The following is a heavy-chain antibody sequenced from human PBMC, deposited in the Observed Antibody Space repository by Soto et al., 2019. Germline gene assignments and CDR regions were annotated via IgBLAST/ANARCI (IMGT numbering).Heavy chain of an antibody. CDR2: ISGSGGST. V-gene: IGHV3-23*01. D-gene: IGHD5-12*01. CDR3: AKAPPRLIVATIIYYFDY. CDR1: GFTFSSYA. J-gene: IGHJ4*02. Sequence: PGGSLRLSCAASGFTFSSYAMSWVRQAPGKGLEWVSAISGSGGSTYYADSVKGRFTISRDNSKNTLYLQMNSLRAEDTAVYYCAKAPPRLIVATIIYYFDYGGQGTXVTVSS.